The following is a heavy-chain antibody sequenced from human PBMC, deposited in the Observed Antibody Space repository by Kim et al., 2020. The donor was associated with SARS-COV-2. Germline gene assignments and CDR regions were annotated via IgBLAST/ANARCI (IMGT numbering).Heavy chain of an antibody. V-gene: IGHV3-30*04. CDR3: ARGTYYDILTGPRRREFDY. Sequence: GGSLRLSCAASGFTFSSYAMHWVRQAPGKGLEWVAVISYDGSNKYYADSVKGRFTISRDNSKNTLYLQMNSLRAEDTAVYYCARGTYYDILTGPRRREFDYWGQGTLVTVSS. D-gene: IGHD3-9*01. CDR1: GFTFSSYA. J-gene: IGHJ4*02. CDR2: ISYDGSNK.